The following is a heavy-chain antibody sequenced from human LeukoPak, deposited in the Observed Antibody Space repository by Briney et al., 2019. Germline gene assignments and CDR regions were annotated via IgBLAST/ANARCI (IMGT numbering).Heavy chain of an antibody. D-gene: IGHD2-8*01. CDR1: GFTFSSYA. Sequence: GGSLRLSCAASGFTFSSYAMSWVRQAPGKGLEWVSAISGSGGSTYYADSVKGRFTISRDNSKNTLYLQMNSLRAEDTAVYYCANAPGVYYYYCYMDVWGKGPRSPSP. V-gene: IGHV3-23*01. CDR3: ANAPGVYYYYCYMDV. J-gene: IGHJ6*03. CDR2: ISGSGGST.